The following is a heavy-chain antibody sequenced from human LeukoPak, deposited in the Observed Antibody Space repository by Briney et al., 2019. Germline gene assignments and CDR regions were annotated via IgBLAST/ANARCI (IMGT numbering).Heavy chain of an antibody. CDR1: GFTFSRYV. V-gene: IGHV3-23*01. CDR2: ISGSGVST. Sequence: PGGSLRLSCAASGFTFSRYVMTWVRQAPGKGLEWVSSISGSGVSTYYADSVKGRFTISRDNSKNTLYLQMNSLRAEDTAVYYCAEPRFPVVMVAATEDYWGQGTRVTVSS. CDR3: AEPRFPVVMVAATEDY. D-gene: IGHD2-15*01. J-gene: IGHJ4*02.